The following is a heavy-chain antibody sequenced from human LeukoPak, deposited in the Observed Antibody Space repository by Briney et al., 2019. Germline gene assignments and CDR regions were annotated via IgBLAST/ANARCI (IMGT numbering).Heavy chain of an antibody. D-gene: IGHD5-12*01. CDR2: IYYSGST. J-gene: IGHJ4*02. CDR3: ARGDRRGGYDKKFDY. CDR1: GGSVSSGSYY. Sequence: PSETLSLTCIVSGGSVSSGSYYWNGIRQPPGKGLEWIGYIYYSGSTNYNPSLKSRVTISVDTSKNQFSLKLSSVTAADTAVYYCARGDRRGGYDKKFDYWGQGTLVTVSS. V-gene: IGHV4-61*01.